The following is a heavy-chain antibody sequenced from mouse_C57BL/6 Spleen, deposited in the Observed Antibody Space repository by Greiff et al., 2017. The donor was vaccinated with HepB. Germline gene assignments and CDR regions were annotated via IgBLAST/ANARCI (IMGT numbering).Heavy chain of an antibody. CDR1: GYTFTDYN. V-gene: IGHV1-18*01. J-gene: IGHJ4*01. Sequence: EVKLMESGPELVKPGASVKLPCKASGYTFTDYNMDWVKQSHGKSLEWIGDINPNNGGTIYNQKFKGKATLTVDKSSSTAYMELRSLTSEDTAVYYCAREEDYYAMDYWGQGTSVTVSS. CDR3: AREEDYYAMDY. CDR2: INPNNGGT.